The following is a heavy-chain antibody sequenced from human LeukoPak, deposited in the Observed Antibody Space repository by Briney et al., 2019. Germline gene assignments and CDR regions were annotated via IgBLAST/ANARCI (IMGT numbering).Heavy chain of an antibody. CDR3: AKDHESDGYPCLDH. CDR2: ISASGP. V-gene: IGHV3-23*01. CDR1: GFTFSRLA. Sequence: PGGSLTLSCAASGFTFSRLAMTWVRQAPGKGLGWVSTISASGPYYADAVRGRFTISRDNPRNTLSVQMDSLRAEDTAVYYCAKDHESDGYPCLDHWGLGTLVTVSS. D-gene: IGHD3-22*01. J-gene: IGHJ4*02.